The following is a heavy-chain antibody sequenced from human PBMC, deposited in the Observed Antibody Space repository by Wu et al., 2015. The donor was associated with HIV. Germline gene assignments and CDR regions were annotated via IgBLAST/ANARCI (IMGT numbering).Heavy chain of an antibody. CDR2: ISAYNGNT. CDR3: ARLGVDYYDSSGSQSLDP. Sequence: QVQLVQSGAEVKKPGASVRISCKAYGFTFASYGFSWVRQAPGQGLEWMGWISAYNGNTNYAQKLQGRVTMTTDTSTSTAYMELRSLRSDDTAVYYCARLGVDYYDSSGSQSLDPWGQGTLVTVSS. D-gene: IGHD3-22*01. CDR1: GFTFASYG. J-gene: IGHJ5*02. V-gene: IGHV1-18*01.